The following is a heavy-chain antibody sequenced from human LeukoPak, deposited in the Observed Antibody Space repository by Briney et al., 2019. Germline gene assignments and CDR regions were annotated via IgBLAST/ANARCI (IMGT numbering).Heavy chain of an antibody. D-gene: IGHD6-6*01. CDR1: GFTFSSYA. CDR3: AKGERGSSFPLHFDY. Sequence: PGGSLRLSCAASGFTFSSYAMSWVRQAPGKGLEWVSAISGSGGSTYYADSVKGRFTISRDNSKNTLYLQMNSLRAEDTAVYYCAKGERGSSFPLHFDYWGQGTLVTVSS. V-gene: IGHV3-23*01. J-gene: IGHJ4*02. CDR2: ISGSGGST.